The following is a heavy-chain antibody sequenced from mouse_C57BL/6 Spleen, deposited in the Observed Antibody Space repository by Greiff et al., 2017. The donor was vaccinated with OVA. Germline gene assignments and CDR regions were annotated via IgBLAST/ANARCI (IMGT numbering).Heavy chain of an antibody. CDR3: AREVRGRDWYFDV. D-gene: IGHD3-3*01. Sequence: VQLQQPGAELVRPGSSVKLSCKASGYTFTSYWMHWVKQRPIQGLEWIGNIDPSDSETHYNQKFKDKATLTVDKSSSTAYMQLSSLTSADSAVYYCAREVRGRDWYFDVWGTGTTVTVSS. CDR2: IDPSDSET. V-gene: IGHV1-52*01. CDR1: GYTFTSYW. J-gene: IGHJ1*03.